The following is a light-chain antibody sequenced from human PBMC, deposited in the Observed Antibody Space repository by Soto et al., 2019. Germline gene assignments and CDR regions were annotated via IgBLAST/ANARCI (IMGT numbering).Light chain of an antibody. V-gene: IGLV4-69*02. CDR3: QTWDTDIHV. J-gene: IGLJ1*01. CDR2: VNSDGTH. CDR1: RGHTTYS. Sequence: QLVLTQPPSASASLGASVKLICTLSRGHTTYSVAWHQLQPEKGPRYLLKVNSDGTHSTGAGIPDRFSGSSSGSERYLTISSLQSEDEAASFCQTWDTDIHVFGPGTKLTVL.